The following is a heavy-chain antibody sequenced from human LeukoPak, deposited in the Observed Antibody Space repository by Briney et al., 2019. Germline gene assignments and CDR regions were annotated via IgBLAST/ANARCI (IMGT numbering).Heavy chain of an antibody. CDR1: GGTFSSYA. CDR3: ASASHLTSYGMDV. CDR2: IIPIFGTA. V-gene: IGHV1-69*13. J-gene: IGHJ6*02. D-gene: IGHD3-10*01. Sequence: SVKVSCKASGGTFSSYAISWVRQAPGQGLEWMGGIIPIFGTANYAQKFQGRVTITADESTSTAYMELSSVRSEDTAVYYCASASHLTSYGMDVWGQGTTVTVSS.